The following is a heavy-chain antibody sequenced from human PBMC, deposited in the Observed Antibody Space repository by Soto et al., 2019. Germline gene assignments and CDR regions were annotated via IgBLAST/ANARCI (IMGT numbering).Heavy chain of an antibody. CDR1: GGTFSSYA. V-gene: IGHV1-69*06. CDR2: IIPIFGTA. D-gene: IGHD2-15*01. Sequence: QVQLVQSGAEVKKPGSSVKVSCKASGGTFSSYAISWVRQAPGQGLEWMGGIIPIFGTANYAQKFQGRVTITADKSTSTAYMELSSVRSEDTAVYYCAVELGYCSGGSCYSHYYYGMDVWGQGTTVTVSS. CDR3: AVELGYCSGGSCYSHYYYGMDV. J-gene: IGHJ6*02.